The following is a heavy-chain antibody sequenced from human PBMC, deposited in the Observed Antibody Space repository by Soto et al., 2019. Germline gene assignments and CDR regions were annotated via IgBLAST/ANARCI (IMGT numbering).Heavy chain of an antibody. D-gene: IGHD5-12*01. J-gene: IGHJ3*02. V-gene: IGHV5-51*01. CDR1: GYSFTSYW. CDR2: IYPGDSDT. Sequence: GESLKISCKGSGYSFTSYWIGWVRQMPGKGLEWMGIIYPGDSDTRYSPSFQGQVTISADKSISTAYLQWSSLKASDTAMYYCAGQGGYSLKGGAFDIWGQGTMVTVSS. CDR3: AGQGGYSLKGGAFDI.